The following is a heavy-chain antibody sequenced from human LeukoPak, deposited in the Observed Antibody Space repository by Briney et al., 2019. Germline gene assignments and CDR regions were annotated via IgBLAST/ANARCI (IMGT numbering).Heavy chain of an antibody. J-gene: IGHJ5*02. CDR3: ARHGSSSHNWFDP. V-gene: IGHV4-59*10. D-gene: IGHD6-6*01. CDR1: GGSFSGYY. CDR2: IYTSGST. Sequence: SETLSLTCAVYGGSFSGYYWSWIRQPAGKGLEWIGRIYTSGSTNYNPSLKSRVTMSVDTSKNQFSLKLSSVTAADTAVYYCARHGSSSHNWFDPWGQGTLVTVSS.